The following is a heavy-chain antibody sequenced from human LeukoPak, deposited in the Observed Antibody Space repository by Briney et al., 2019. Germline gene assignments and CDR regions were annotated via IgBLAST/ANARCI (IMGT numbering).Heavy chain of an antibody. CDR3: ARYIEKSFDC. CDR1: GFTFSTYA. Sequence: GGSLRLSCAASGFTFSTYAMSWVRQAPGKGLERVSTITDSGADTVYADSVKGRFTISRDNAKNTLYLQMNSLRDEDTATYYCARYIEKSFDCWGQGGLVTVSS. D-gene: IGHD1-1*01. V-gene: IGHV3-23*01. CDR2: ITDSGADT. J-gene: IGHJ4*01.